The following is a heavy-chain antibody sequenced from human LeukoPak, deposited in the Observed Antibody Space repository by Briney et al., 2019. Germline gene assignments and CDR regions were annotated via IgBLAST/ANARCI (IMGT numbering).Heavy chain of an antibody. CDR3: ARDQGYSSGWYVMNYYYYYYMDV. D-gene: IGHD6-19*01. CDR1: GYTFTGYY. Sequence: GASVKVSCKASGYTFTGYYMHWVRQAPGQGLEWMGWINPNSGGTNYAQKFQGRVTMTRDTSISTAYMELSRLRSNDTAVYYCARDQGYSSGWYVMNYYYYYYMDVWGKGTTVTISS. J-gene: IGHJ6*03. V-gene: IGHV1-2*02. CDR2: INPNSGGT.